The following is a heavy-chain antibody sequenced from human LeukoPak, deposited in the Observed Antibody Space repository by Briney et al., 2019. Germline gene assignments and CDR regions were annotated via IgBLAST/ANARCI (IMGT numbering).Heavy chain of an antibody. D-gene: IGHD3-3*01. V-gene: IGHV4-34*01. Sequence: SETLSLTCAVYGGSFSGYYWSWIRQPPGKGLEWIGEINHSGSTNYNPPLKSRVTISVDTSKNQFSLKLSSVTAADAAVYYCARGNYDFWSGYYRSNWFDPWGQGTLVTVSS. CDR2: INHSGST. CDR1: GGSFSGYY. J-gene: IGHJ5*02. CDR3: ARGNYDFWSGYYRSNWFDP.